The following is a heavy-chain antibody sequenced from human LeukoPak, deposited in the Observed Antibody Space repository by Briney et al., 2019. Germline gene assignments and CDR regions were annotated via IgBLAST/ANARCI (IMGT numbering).Heavy chain of an antibody. CDR1: GFTFRDFG. J-gene: IGHJ4*02. CDR3: VKGPYYESPALDS. Sequence: GGSLSLSCAASGFTFRDFGMNWVRQIPGKGLEWISHINGGGDSTHYADSVKGRFTISRDNSQNTLFVQMNSLRVDDSATYYCVKGPYYESPALDSWGQGTLVTVSS. D-gene: IGHD3-3*01. CDR2: INGGGDST. V-gene: IGHV3-23*01.